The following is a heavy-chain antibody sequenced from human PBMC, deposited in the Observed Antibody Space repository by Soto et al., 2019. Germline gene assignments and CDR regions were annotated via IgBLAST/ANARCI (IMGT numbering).Heavy chain of an antibody. CDR2: IYHSGAT. CDR1: GGSISSGGYS. V-gene: IGHV4-30-2*01. J-gene: IGHJ2*01. D-gene: IGHD1-26*01. CDR3: ARGMDGNYYYHWYFDD. Sequence: QVQLQESGSGLVKPSQTLSLTCAVSGGSISSGGYSWTWIRQTPGKGLEWIGHIYHSGATSYNPSLKSRVTISLDRSRNHFSLDLSSVTAADTAVYYCARGMDGNYYYHWYFDDWGRGTLVTVSS.